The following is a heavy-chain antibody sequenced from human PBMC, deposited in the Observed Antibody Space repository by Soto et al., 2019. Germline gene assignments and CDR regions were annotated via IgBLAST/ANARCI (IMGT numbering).Heavy chain of an antibody. CDR2: INSDGSTI. J-gene: IGHJ3*01. CDR1: GYTFSPFW. CDR3: VRDRGYTDSFDV. V-gene: IGHV3-74*01. Sequence: EVQLVESRGGLVQPGESLRLSCAASGYTFSPFWMHWVRQAPGQGLVWVSHINSDGSTIVYADSVKGRFTISRDNAKNTLYLQMNSLKAEDTAVYYCVRDRGYTDSFDVWGRGTMVTVSS. D-gene: IGHD6-13*01.